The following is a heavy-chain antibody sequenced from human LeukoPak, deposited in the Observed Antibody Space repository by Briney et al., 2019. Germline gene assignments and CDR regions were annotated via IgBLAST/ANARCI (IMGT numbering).Heavy chain of an antibody. CDR2: ISYDGSNK. V-gene: IGHV3-30*18. D-gene: IGHD1-26*01. J-gene: IGHJ4*02. Sequence: GRSLRLSCAASGFTFSSYGMHWVRQAPGKGLEWVAVISYDGSNKYYADSVKGRFTISRDNSKNTLYLQMNSLRAEDTAVYYCAKDLHSGSYYDYWGQGTLVTVSS. CDR1: GFTFSSYG. CDR3: AKDLHSGSYYDY.